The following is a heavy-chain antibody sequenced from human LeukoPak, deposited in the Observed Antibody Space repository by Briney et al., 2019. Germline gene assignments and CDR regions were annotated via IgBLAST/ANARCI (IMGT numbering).Heavy chain of an antibody. CDR3: ARDGRDTSALCNPLRFDY. V-gene: IGHV4-34*01. J-gene: IGHJ4*02. Sequence: ASETLSLTCGVYGGSFSGYYWSWIRHPPGKGLEWIGEYNHRGSTNYNPSLKSRVTISVVTSKNQFSLRLSSVTAADTAVYYCARDGRDTSALCNPLRFDYWGQGTLVTVSS. D-gene: IGHD2-2*01. CDR2: YNHRGST. CDR1: GGSFSGYY.